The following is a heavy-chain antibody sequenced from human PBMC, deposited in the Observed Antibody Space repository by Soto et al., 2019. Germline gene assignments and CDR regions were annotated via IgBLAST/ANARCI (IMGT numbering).Heavy chain of an antibody. CDR1: GFTFSSYA. CDR2: ISGSGGST. D-gene: IGHD1-1*01. CDR3: AKDAVPRNDLWDYFEF. Sequence: EVQLLESGGGLVQPGGSLRLSCAASGFTFSSYAMSWVRQAPGKGLEWVSAISGSGGSTYYADSVKGRFTISRDNSKNTLLLQMNSLRVEDTAVYYCAKDAVPRNDLWDYFEFGGQGTLVTVSS. J-gene: IGHJ4*02. V-gene: IGHV3-23*01.